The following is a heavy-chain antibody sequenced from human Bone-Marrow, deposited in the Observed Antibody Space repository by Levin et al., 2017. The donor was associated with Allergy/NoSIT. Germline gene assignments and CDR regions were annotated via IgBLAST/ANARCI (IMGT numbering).Heavy chain of an antibody. V-gene: IGHV3-53*01. D-gene: IGHD3-10*01. CDR3: ARDPPGGGY. CDR1: GVTVSNHY. J-gene: IGHJ4*02. Sequence: GESLKISCAASGVTVSNHYMSWVRQAPGKGPEWVSVIYSGGSTYYAESVKGRFTISRDNSKNTLYLQMNSLRAEDTAIYYCARDPPGGGYWGQGTLVTVSS. CDR2: IYSGGST.